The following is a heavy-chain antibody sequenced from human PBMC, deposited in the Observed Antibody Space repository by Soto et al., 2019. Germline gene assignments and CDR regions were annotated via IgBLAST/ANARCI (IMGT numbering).Heavy chain of an antibody. CDR3: ARSAHYSGSYPLGY. J-gene: IGHJ4*02. CDR2: IYYSGST. D-gene: IGHD1-26*01. Sequence: SETLSLTCTVSGGSISSGDYYWSWSRQPPGKGLEGIGYIYYSGSTYYNPSLKSRVTISVDTSKNQFSLKLSSVTAADTAVYYCARSAHYSGSYPLGYWGQGTLVTVSS. CDR1: GGSISSGDYY. V-gene: IGHV4-30-4*01.